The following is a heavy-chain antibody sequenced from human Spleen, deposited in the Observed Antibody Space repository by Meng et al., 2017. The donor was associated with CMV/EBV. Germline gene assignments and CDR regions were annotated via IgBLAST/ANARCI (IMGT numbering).Heavy chain of an antibody. J-gene: IGHJ4*02. CDR2: ISYDGSNK. CDR3: ARSVAALDY. D-gene: IGHD6-13*01. CDR1: GFTFSSYA. V-gene: IGHV3-30-3*01. Sequence: GESLKISCAASGFTFSSYAMHWVRQAPGKGLEWVAVISYDGSNKYYADSVKGRFTISRDNSKNTLYLQMNSLRAEDTAVYYCARSVAALDYWGQGTLVTVS.